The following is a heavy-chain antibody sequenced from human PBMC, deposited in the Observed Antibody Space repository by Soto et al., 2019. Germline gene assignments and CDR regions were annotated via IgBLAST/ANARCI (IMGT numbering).Heavy chain of an antibody. CDR1: DGSFSGYQ. Sequence: QVQLQQWGAGLLKPSETLSLTCAVYDGSFSGYQWSWIRKTPGKGLEWIGGINDSGDINYNPSLKSRVTILVDSPKKQISLRLSSVTAADTAVYYCARGLILWFGELSRRGGYYYYMDVWGKGTTVTVSS. CDR2: INDSGDI. V-gene: IGHV4-34*01. D-gene: IGHD3-10*01. CDR3: ARGLILWFGELSRRGGYYYYMDV. J-gene: IGHJ6*03.